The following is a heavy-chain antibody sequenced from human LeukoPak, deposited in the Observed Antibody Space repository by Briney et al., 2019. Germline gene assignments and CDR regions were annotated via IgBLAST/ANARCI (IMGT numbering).Heavy chain of an antibody. CDR3: ARDFGDWRTDY. D-gene: IGHD2-21*02. CDR1: GGSISSRTYY. Sequence: SETLSLTCTVSGGSISSRTYYWAWIRQPPGKGLEWIGSINHSGKITYNPSLKSRVTVSLDTSKNQFSLTLSSVTAADTAVYYCARDFGDWRTDYWGQGTLVTVSS. CDR2: INHSGKI. V-gene: IGHV4-39*07. J-gene: IGHJ4*02.